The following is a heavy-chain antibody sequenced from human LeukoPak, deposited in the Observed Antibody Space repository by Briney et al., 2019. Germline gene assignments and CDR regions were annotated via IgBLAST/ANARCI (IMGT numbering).Heavy chain of an antibody. CDR1: GGSISSGDYY. CDR2: IYYSGST. Sequence: PSETLSLTCTVSGGSISSGDYYWSWIRQPPGKGLEWIGYIYYSGSTYYNPSLKSRVTISVDTSKNQFSLKLSSVTAADTAVYYCARIVGSYNWFDRWGQGTLVTVSS. V-gene: IGHV4-30-4*08. CDR3: ARIVGSYNWFDR. D-gene: IGHD3-10*01. J-gene: IGHJ5*02.